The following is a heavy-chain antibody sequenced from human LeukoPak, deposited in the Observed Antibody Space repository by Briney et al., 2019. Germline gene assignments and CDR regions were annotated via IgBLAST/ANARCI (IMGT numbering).Heavy chain of an antibody. CDR2: IKQDGCKK. D-gene: IGHD5-24*01. CDR3: TRVGYIDEGIDY. J-gene: IGHJ4*02. Sequence: GGSLRLSCVASGFPFSSYWMTWVRQAPGKGLEWVANIKQDGCKKSYVDSVKGRFIISRDNAKNSLYLQMNSLRAEDTAIYYCTRVGYIDEGIDYWGQGTLVTVSS. V-gene: IGHV3-7*04. CDR1: GFPFSSYW.